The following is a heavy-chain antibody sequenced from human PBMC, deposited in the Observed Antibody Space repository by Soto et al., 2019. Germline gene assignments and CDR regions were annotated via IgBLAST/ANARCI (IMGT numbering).Heavy chain of an antibody. V-gene: IGHV3-11*01. D-gene: IGHD6-13*01. Sequence: QVHLVESGGGLVKPGGPLRLSCAASGFTLSDYYMRWVRQAPGKGLEWVSYISSSSRTIYYADSVRGRFTISKDYSEKSMFLQINSLRVDYTARYYCARNSEHFDYWGQGTLVTVSS. CDR1: GFTLSDYY. CDR2: ISSSSRTI. CDR3: ARNSEHFDY. J-gene: IGHJ4*02.